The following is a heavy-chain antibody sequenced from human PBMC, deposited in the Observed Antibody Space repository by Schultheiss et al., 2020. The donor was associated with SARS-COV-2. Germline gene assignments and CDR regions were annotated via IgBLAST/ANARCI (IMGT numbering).Heavy chain of an antibody. Sequence: GGSLRLSCAASGFTFSSYGMHWVRQAPGKGLEWVAVIWYDGSNKYYADSVKGRFTISRDNSKNTLYLQMNSLRAEDTAVYYCARVGSSGWENHYYYGMDVWGQGTTVTVSS. CDR1: GFTFSSYG. CDR3: ARVGSSGWENHYYYGMDV. V-gene: IGHV3-33*01. CDR2: IWYDGSNK. J-gene: IGHJ6*02. D-gene: IGHD6-19*01.